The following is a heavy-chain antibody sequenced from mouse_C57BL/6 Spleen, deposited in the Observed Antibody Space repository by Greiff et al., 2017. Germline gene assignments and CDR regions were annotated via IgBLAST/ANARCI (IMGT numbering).Heavy chain of an antibody. V-gene: IGHV5-6*01. D-gene: IGHD2-12*01. CDR3: ARQYSEYYAMDY. CDR2: ISSGGSYT. J-gene: IGHJ4*01. CDR1: GFTFSSYG. Sequence: EVQRVESGGDLVKPGGSLKLSCAASGFTFSSYGMSWVRQTPDKRLEWVATISSGGSYTYYPDSVKGRFTISRDNAKNTLYLQMSSLKSEDTAMYYCARQYSEYYAMDYWGQGTSVTVSS.